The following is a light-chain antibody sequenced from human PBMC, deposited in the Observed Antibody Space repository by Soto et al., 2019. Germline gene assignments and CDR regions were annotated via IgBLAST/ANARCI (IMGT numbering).Light chain of an antibody. CDR2: EVS. Sequence: QSALTQPPSASGSPGQSVTISCTGTSSDVGAYNYVSWYQQHPGKAPKLMIYEVSNRPSGVSDRFSGSKSGNTASLTISGLQAEDEADYYCSSFATTSTLLFGGGTKLTVL. V-gene: IGLV2-14*01. CDR3: SSFATTSTLL. CDR1: SSDVGAYNY. J-gene: IGLJ3*02.